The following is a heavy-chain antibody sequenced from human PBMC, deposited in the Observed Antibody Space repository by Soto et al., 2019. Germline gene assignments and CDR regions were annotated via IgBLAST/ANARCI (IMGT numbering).Heavy chain of an antibody. CDR1: GFTFSSYS. J-gene: IGHJ6*03. Sequence: GGSLRLSCAASGFTFSSYSMNWVRQAPGKGLEWVSSISSSSSYIYYADSVKGRFTISRDNAKNSLYLQMNSLRAEDTAVYYCARDQTPPSYYDFWSGHSPGYMDVWGKGTTVTVSS. V-gene: IGHV3-21*01. CDR2: ISSSSSYI. CDR3: ARDQTPPSYYDFWSGHSPGYMDV. D-gene: IGHD3-3*01.